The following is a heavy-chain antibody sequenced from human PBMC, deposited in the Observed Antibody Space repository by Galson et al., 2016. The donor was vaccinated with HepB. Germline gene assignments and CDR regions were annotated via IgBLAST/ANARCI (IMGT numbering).Heavy chain of an antibody. J-gene: IGHJ4*02. V-gene: IGHV3-7*03. CDR1: GFTFSNHW. CDR3: ATSNAEY. CDR2: IKQDGSEK. Sequence: SLRLSCAAPGFTFSNHWMGWVRQALGKGLEWVANIKQDGSEKYYVDSVKGRFTISRDNAKKSLYLQMNSLGAEDTAVYYCATSNAEYWGQGTLVTVSS.